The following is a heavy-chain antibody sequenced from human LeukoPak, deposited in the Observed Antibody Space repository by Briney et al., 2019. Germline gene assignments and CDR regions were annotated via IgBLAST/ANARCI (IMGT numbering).Heavy chain of an antibody. V-gene: IGHV4-59*01. CDR1: GGSISSYY. CDR2: IYYSGST. CDR3: ARGGVGYMWFGELWAFDI. Sequence: SETLSLTCTVTGGSISSYYWSWIRQPPGKGLEWIGYIYYSGSTNYNPSLKSRVTISVDTSKNQFSLKLSSVTAADTAVYYCARGGVGYMWFGELWAFDIWGQGTMVTVSS. J-gene: IGHJ3*02. D-gene: IGHD3-10*01.